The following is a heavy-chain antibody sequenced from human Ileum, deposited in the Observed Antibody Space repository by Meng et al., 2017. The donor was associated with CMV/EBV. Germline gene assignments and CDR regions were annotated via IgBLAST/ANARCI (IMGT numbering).Heavy chain of an antibody. D-gene: IGHD3-3*01. V-gene: IGHV4-34*01. CDR1: ISAFSDYY. Sequence: QVPLPQWGAGQLKPSETLSLLCAVHISAFSDYYWTWIRQSPGKGLEWIGEINNRGSTNYNPSLKSRVTISIDTSRNQFSLKLTSMTAADTAVYYCARASPQRRFLSYWGQGTLVTVSS. CDR2: INNRGST. J-gene: IGHJ4*02. CDR3: ARASPQRRFLSY.